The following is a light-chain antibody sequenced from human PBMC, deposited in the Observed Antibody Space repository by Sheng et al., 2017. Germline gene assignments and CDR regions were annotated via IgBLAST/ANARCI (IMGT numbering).Light chain of an antibody. J-gene: IGKJ5*01. CDR3: QQRSTWPIT. V-gene: IGKV3-11*01. CDR2: DAS. CDR1: QSIGTN. Sequence: EIVLTQSPVTLSLSPGERATLSCRASQSIGTNLAWYQQKPGQAPRLLIYDASNRATDIPARFSGSGSGTDFTLTISSLEPEDFAVYYCQQRSTWPITFGQGTRLENK.